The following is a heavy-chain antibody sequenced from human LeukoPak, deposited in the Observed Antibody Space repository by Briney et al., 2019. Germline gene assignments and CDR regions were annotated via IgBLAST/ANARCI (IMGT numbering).Heavy chain of an antibody. D-gene: IGHD3-10*01. V-gene: IGHV1-18*01. CDR2: ISAYKGNI. Sequence: AASVKVSCKASGYTFTSYGISWVRQAPGQGLEWMGWISAYKGNIYYAHSLQGRVTITTDTSTSTAYMELRSVRSADTAVYYCARELMGRLWLDTYWYFGLWGRGTLVTVSS. CDR3: ARELMGRLWLDTYWYFGL. CDR1: GYTFTSYG. J-gene: IGHJ2*01.